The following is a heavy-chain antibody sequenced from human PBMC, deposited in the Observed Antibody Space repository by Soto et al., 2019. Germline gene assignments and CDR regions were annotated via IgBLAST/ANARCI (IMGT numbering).Heavy chain of an antibody. J-gene: IGHJ4*02. Sequence: QVQLQESGPGPVKPSETLALTCTVSGGSISSGDDYWNWIRQSPGKGLEWLGYIYYNGNTYYNPSLESRLTISVDTSKNQFSLQLISVTAADTAVYYCARGMGIPVTAPHFGDWGQGILVTVSA. V-gene: IGHV4-30-4*01. CDR1: GGSISSGDDY. CDR3: ARGMGIPVTAPHFGD. CDR2: IYYNGNT. D-gene: IGHD3-16*01.